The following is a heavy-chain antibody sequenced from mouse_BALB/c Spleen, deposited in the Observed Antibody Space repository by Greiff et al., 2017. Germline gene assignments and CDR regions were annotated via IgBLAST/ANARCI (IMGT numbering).Heavy chain of an antibody. Sequence: VQLQQSGAELVRPGVSVKISCKGSGYTFTDYAMHWVKQSHAKSLEWIGVISTYYGDASYNQKFKGKATMTVDKSSSTAYMELARLTSEDSAIYYCARDYSLDYWGQGTTLTVSS. D-gene: IGHD2-12*01. J-gene: IGHJ2*01. CDR2: ISTYYGDA. V-gene: IGHV1S137*01. CDR1: GYTFTDYA. CDR3: ARDYSLDY.